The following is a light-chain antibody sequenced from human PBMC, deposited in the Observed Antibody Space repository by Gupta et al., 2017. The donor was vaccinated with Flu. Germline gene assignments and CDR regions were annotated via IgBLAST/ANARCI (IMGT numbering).Light chain of an antibody. CDR1: SSNIGSNT. J-gene: IGLJ1*01. CDR2: GST. V-gene: IGLV1-44*01. Sequence: QSVLAQPPSASGTPGQRVTISCSGSSSNIGSNTVNWYQQVPGTSPKLLIYGSTQRPSGVPDRFAGSKSGTSASLAISGLQSEDEADYYCAAWDDSLNGHYVFGTGTKVTVL. CDR3: AAWDDSLNGHYV.